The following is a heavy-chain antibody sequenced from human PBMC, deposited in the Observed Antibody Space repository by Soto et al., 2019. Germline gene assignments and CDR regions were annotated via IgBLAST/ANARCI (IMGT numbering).Heavy chain of an antibody. J-gene: IGHJ6*02. CDR3: ARSQGGSSSLDIYYYYYYGMDV. CDR2: IIPIFGTA. CDR1: GGTFSSYA. Sequence: QVQLVQSGAEVKKPGSSVKVSCKAPGGTFSSYAISWVRQAPGQGLEWMGGIIPIFGTANYAQKXQGRVTITADESTSTGYMELSSLRSEDTAVYYCARSQGGSSSLDIYYYYYYGMDVWGQGTTVTVSS. V-gene: IGHV1-69*01. D-gene: IGHD2-15*01.